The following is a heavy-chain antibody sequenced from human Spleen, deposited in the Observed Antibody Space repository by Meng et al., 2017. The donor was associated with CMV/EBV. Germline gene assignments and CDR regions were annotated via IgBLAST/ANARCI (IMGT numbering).Heavy chain of an antibody. CDR2: LSGSGDST. CDR3: ANGLSIRARPLLYYYGMDV. D-gene: IGHD6-6*01. J-gene: IGHJ6*02. Sequence: ETLSLTCAVYGGSLSGYYWSWIRQPPGKGLEWVSSLSGSGDSTHYADAVKGRFIISRDNSKNTLSLEMNSLRVEDTAVYYCANGLSIRARPLLYYYGMDVWGQGTTVTVSS. V-gene: IGHV3-23*01. CDR1: GGSLSGYY.